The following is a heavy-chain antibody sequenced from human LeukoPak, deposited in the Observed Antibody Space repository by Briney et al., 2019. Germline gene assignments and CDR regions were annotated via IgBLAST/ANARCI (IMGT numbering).Heavy chain of an antibody. CDR2: INTDGSST. V-gene: IGHV3-74*01. CDR3: AREPINRFSIFGVGKGLGYMDV. D-gene: IGHD3-3*01. CDR1: GFTFSSYW. J-gene: IGHJ6*03. Sequence: GGSLRLSCAASGFTFSSYWMHWVRQAPGKGLVWVSRINTDGSSTSYADSVKGRFTISRDNAKNTLYLQMNSLRAEDTAVYYCAREPINRFSIFGVGKGLGYMDVWGKGTTVTVSS.